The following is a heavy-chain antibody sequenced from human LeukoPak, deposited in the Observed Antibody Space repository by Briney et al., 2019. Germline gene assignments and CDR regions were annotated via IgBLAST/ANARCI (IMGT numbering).Heavy chain of an antibody. CDR2: IYSGGST. V-gene: IGHV3-66*01. J-gene: IGHJ6*02. D-gene: IGHD4-23*01. CDR3: ARALRWRGYGMDV. Sequence: GGSLRLSCAASGFTVSSNYMSWVRQAPGKGLEWVSVIYSGGSTYYAGSMKGRFTISGDNSKNTLYLQMNSLRAEDTAVYYCARALRWRGYGMDVWGQGTTVTVSS. CDR1: GFTVSSNY.